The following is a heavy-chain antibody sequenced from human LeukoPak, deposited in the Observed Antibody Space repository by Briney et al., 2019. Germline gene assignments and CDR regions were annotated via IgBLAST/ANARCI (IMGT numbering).Heavy chain of an antibody. Sequence: SETLSLTCTVSGDSITSSGYYWGWIRQPPGKGLEWIGSFYHGERTSYNPSLNSRVTISVDTSKNELFLKLNSVTAADTAVYYCARERWRQWLVRYNWFDPWGQGTLVTVSS. D-gene: IGHD6-19*01. CDR3: ARERWRQWLVRYNWFDP. CDR2: FYHGERT. V-gene: IGHV4-39*02. J-gene: IGHJ5*02. CDR1: GDSITSSGYY.